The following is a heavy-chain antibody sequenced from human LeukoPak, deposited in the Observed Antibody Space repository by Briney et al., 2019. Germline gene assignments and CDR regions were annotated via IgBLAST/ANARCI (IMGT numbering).Heavy chain of an antibody. CDR3: GRGFGTT. J-gene: IGHJ4*02. CDR1: DFTFSSNW. V-gene: IGHV3-74*01. Sequence: GGSLRLSCTASDFTFSSNWMYWVRQAPGKGLVWASRISSDGSYTSYADSVKGRFTISRDNAKNTLYLQMNNLRPEDTAVYYCGRGFGTTWGQGTLVSVSS. D-gene: IGHD1-1*01. CDR2: ISSDGSYT.